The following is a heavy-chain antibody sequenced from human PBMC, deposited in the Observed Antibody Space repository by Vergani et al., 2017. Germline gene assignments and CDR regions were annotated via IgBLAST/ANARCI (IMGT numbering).Heavy chain of an antibody. V-gene: IGHV3-30*18. J-gene: IGHJ6*04. D-gene: IGHD3-10*01. CDR1: GFSFSSHA. CDR3: AKAGAVTSASLQYNVKMDV. CDR2: TSNDGSKK. Sequence: QVQLAESGGGRVQPGRSLRLSCAASGFSFSSHAIHGVRQAPGKGLEWVAVTSNDGSKKYYADSAKGTISISRDNSKNTLDLQMNSLRTQDTSVYYCAKAGAVTSASLQYNVKMDVWGKGTTVTVSA.